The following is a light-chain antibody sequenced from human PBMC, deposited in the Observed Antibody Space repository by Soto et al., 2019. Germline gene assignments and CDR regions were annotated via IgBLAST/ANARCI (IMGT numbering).Light chain of an antibody. V-gene: IGKV1-5*01. CDR2: DAS. J-gene: IGKJ2*01. Sequence: DIQMTQSPSTLSASVGDRVTITCRASQSISSGLAWYQQKPGKAPKLLIYDASSLESGVPSRFSGSGSGTEFTLTISSLQPDDFSTYFCQQYNSYPVTFGQGTKLEIK. CDR1: QSISSG. CDR3: QQYNSYPVT.